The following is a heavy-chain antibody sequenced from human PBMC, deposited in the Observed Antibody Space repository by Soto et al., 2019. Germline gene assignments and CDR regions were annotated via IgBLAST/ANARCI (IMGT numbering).Heavy chain of an antibody. CDR3: ARGSQYNYGPLAYFDY. V-gene: IGHV3-30*03. CDR2: ITYDGSHQ. Sequence: GSLRLSCAASGFGFDAYGIHWVRRAPGKGLGWVAVITYDGSHQYYRDSVKGRFTISRDNVRKTMFLQMDNLQPEDTAMYFCARGSQYNYGPLAYFDYWGQGTLVTVSS. D-gene: IGHD5-18*01. CDR1: GFGFDAYG. J-gene: IGHJ4*02.